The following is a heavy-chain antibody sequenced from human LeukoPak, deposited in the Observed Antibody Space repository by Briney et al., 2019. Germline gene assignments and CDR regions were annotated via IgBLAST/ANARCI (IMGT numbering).Heavy chain of an antibody. CDR3: ARGCANGWYHDY. D-gene: IGHD6-19*01. V-gene: IGHV1-3*04. CDR2: VKIGSDNT. CDR1: GYTLANDA. Sequence: ASVKVSCRASGYTLANDAIHWVRQAPGQRLEWMRWVKIGSDNTKYSQKFQGRVTFIRDTSASTVYMDLSSLRSEDTAVYYCARGCANGWYHDYWGQGTLVTVSS. J-gene: IGHJ4*02.